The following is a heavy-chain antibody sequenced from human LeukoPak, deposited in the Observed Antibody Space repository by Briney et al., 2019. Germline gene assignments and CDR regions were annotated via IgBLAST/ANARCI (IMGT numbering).Heavy chain of an antibody. CDR3: ARDRVVVPAALDRPEYYFDY. V-gene: IGHV3-30-3*01. CDR1: GFTFSSYA. D-gene: IGHD2-2*01. CDR2: ISYDGSNK. J-gene: IGHJ4*02. Sequence: GGSLRLSCAASGFTFSSYAMHWVRQAPGKGLEWVAVISYDGSNKYYADSVKGRFTISRDNSKNTLYLQMSSLRAEDTAVYYCARDRVVVPAALDRPEYYFDYWGQGTLVTVSS.